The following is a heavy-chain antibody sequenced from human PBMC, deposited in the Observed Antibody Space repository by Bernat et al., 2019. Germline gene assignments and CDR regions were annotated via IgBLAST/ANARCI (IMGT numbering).Heavy chain of an antibody. CDR3: ARIGYSSSCNDY. V-gene: IGHV3-7*03. CDR1: GFTFSNYW. D-gene: IGHD6-19*01. Sequence: EVHLVESGGGLVQSGGSLRLSCAASGFTFSNYWMSWVRQAPGRGLEWVANIKLDGSVKYYGDSVKGRFTISRDNAENSLDLQMNSLRAEDTAVYYCARIGYSSSCNDYWGQGTLVTVSS. J-gene: IGHJ4*02. CDR2: IKLDGSVK.